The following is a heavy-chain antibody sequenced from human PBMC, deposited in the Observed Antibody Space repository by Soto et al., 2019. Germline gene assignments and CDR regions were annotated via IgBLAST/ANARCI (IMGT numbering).Heavy chain of an antibody. CDR1: GATITSDGNY. V-gene: IGHV4-31*03. J-gene: IGHJ6*02. D-gene: IGHD5-18*01. Sequence: SETLSLTCTVSGATITSDGNYWSWLRQHPEKGLEWIGHIYYSGGTYFNLSLQSRLTLTVDTSKNQFSLKLTSVTAADTAVYFCARGDTAMAAYYYYGMDVWGQGTTVS. CDR3: ARGDTAMAAYYYYGMDV. CDR2: IYYSGGT.